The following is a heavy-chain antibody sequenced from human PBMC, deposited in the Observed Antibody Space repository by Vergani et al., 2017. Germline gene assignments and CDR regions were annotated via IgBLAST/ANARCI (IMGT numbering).Heavy chain of an antibody. V-gene: IGHV1-2*02. J-gene: IGHJ5*02. D-gene: IGHD2-2*01. CDR3: ASAGVVPAAGWFDP. CDR1: GGTFSSYT. Sequence: QVQLVQSGAEVKKPGSSVKVSCKASGGTFSSYTISWVRQAPGQGLEWMGRINPNSGGTNYAQKFQGRVTMTRDTSISTAYMELSRLRSDDTAVYYCASAGVVPAAGWFDPWGQGTLVTVSS. CDR2: INPNSGGT.